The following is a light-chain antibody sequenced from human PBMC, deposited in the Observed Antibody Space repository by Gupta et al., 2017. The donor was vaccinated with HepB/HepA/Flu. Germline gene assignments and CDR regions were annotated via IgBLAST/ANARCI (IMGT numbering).Light chain of an antibody. Sequence: DIVMTTSPLSLLVTPGEPASISCRSSQSLLHSNGYNSSDWYLQKPGQSPQLLIYLGSNRASGVPDRFSGSGSGTDFTLKISRVEAEDDWVYYCMQALQTPRVWFTFGPGTKVDIK. J-gene: IGKJ3*01. CDR1: QSLLHSNGYNS. CDR3: MQALQTPRVWFT. V-gene: IGKV2-28*01. CDR2: LGS.